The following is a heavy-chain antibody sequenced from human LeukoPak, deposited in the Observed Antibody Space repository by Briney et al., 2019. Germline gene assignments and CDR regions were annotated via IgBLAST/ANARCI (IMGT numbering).Heavy chain of an antibody. CDR1: GGSISSSSYY. D-gene: IGHD5-18*01. J-gene: IGHJ4*02. CDR3: ARPVSFSYGSYYFGY. Sequence: PSETLSLTCTVSGGSISSSSYYWGWIRQPPGKGLEWIGSIYYSGSTYYNPSLKSRVTISVDTSKNQFSLKLSSVTAADTAVYYCARPVSFSYGSYYFGYWGQGTLVTVSS. V-gene: IGHV4-39*01. CDR2: IYYSGST.